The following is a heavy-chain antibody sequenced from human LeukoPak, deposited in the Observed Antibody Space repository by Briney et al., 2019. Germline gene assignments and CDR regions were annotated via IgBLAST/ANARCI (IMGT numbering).Heavy chain of an antibody. Sequence: SETLSLTCTVSGGSISSYYWSWIRQPPGKGLEWIGYIYYSGSTNYNPSLKSRVTISVDTSKNQFSLKLSSVTAADTAVYYCARGTDSVVVVFDYWGQETLVTVSS. V-gene: IGHV4-59*01. J-gene: IGHJ4*02. D-gene: IGHD2-15*01. CDR2: IYYSGST. CDR1: GGSISSYY. CDR3: ARGTDSVVVVFDY.